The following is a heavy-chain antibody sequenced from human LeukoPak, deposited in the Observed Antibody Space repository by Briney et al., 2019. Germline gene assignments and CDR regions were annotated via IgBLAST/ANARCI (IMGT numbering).Heavy chain of an antibody. V-gene: IGHV3-33*01. Sequence: GGSLRLSCAASGFTFNSYDMHWVRQAPGKGLEWVALIWYDGSNKYYADSVKGRFTISRDNSKNTLSLQMNSLRAEDTAVYYCARDSRRVGATGGSDYWGQGTLVTVSS. CDR3: ARDSRRVGATGGSDY. D-gene: IGHD1-26*01. CDR1: GFTFNSYD. J-gene: IGHJ4*02. CDR2: IWYDGSNK.